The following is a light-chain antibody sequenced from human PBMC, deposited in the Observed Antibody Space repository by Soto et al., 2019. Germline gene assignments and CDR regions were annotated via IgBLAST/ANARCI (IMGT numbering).Light chain of an antibody. CDR1: QSVSSGK. CDR2: GAS. CDR3: QQYGSSLLT. J-gene: IGKJ4*01. Sequence: EIVLTQSPGTLSLSPGERATLSCRASQSVSSGKLAWYQQKPGQALRLLIFGASGRATGIPDRFSGSGSGTDFSLTISRLEPEDSAVYYCQQYGSSLLTFGGGTKVEIK. V-gene: IGKV3-20*01.